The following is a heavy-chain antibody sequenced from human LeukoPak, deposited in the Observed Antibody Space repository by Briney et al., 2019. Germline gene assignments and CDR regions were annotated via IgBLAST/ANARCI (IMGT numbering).Heavy chain of an antibody. CDR2: IYTSGST. V-gene: IGHV4-4*07. CDR1: GGSISSYY. CDR3: ASYTSSGSYFDY. Sequence: SETLSLTCTVSGGSISSYYWTWIRQPAGKGLEWIGRIYTSGSTYYNPSLESRVTLSVDKSKNQFSLKLTSVTAADTAVCYCASYTSSGSYFDYWGQGTLVTVSS. D-gene: IGHD1-26*01. J-gene: IGHJ4*02.